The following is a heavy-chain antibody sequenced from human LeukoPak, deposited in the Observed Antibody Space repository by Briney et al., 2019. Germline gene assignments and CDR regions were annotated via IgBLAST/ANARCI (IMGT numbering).Heavy chain of an antibody. Sequence: PGGSLRLSCAASGFTVSSNYMSWVRQAPGKGLEWVSVIYSGGSTYYADSVKGRFTISRDNSKNTLYLQMNSLRAEDTVVYYCAREGIAVAGTSMEYWGQGTLVTVSS. V-gene: IGHV3-53*01. J-gene: IGHJ4*02. CDR2: IYSGGST. CDR1: GFTVSSNY. D-gene: IGHD6-19*01. CDR3: AREGIAVAGTSMEY.